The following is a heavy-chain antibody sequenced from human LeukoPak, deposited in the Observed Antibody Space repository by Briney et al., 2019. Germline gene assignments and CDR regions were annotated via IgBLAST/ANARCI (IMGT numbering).Heavy chain of an antibody. D-gene: IGHD6-13*01. J-gene: IGHJ5*02. CDR2: INPSGGST. CDR1: GYTFTSYY. Sequence: ASVKVSCKASGYTFTSYYMHWVRQAPGQGLEWMGIINPSGGSTSYAQKFQGRVTMTRDTSTSTVYMELSRLRSDDTAVYYCARAGYSSSWYTDWFDPWGQGTLVTVSS. CDR3: ARAGYSSSWYTDWFDP. V-gene: IGHV1-46*01.